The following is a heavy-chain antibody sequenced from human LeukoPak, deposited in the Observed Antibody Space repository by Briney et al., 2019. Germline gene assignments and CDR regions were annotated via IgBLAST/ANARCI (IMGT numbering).Heavy chain of an antibody. V-gene: IGHV5-51*01. CDR2: IYPGDSET. CDR1: GYSFTTYW. CDR3: AKLGVQVASRFDP. Sequence: GESLKISCKGSGYSFTTYWIGWVRQMPGKGLEWMGIIYPGDSETRYNPSFQGQVTMSADKSINTAYPQWSSLKASDTAIYYCAKLGVQVASRFDPWGQGTLVTVSS. J-gene: IGHJ5*02. D-gene: IGHD1-1*01.